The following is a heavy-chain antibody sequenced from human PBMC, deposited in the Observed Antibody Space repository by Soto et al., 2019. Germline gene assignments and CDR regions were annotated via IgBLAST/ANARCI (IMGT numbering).Heavy chain of an antibody. V-gene: IGHV4-31*03. CDR3: ARDHLGIPLE. D-gene: IGHD5-18*01. CDR1: GGSISSGGYY. Sequence: SETLSLTCTVSGGSISSGGYYWSWIRQHPGKGLEWIGYIYYSGSTYYNPSLKSRVTISVDTSKNQFSLKLSSVTAADTAVYYCARDHLGIPLEWGQGTLVTVSS. CDR2: IYYSGST. J-gene: IGHJ4*02.